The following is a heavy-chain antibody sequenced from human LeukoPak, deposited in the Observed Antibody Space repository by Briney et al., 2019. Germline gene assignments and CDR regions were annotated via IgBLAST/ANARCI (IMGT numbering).Heavy chain of an antibody. D-gene: IGHD2/OR15-2a*01. CDR3: ARDASWIVLYAFDI. CDR2: IKQDGSEK. Sequence: PGGSLRLSCAASGFTFSSYEMNWVRQAPGKGLEWVANIKQDGSEKYYVDSVKGRFTISRDNAKNSLYLQMNSLRAEDTAVYYCARDASWIVLYAFDIWGQGTMVTVSS. V-gene: IGHV3-7*01. J-gene: IGHJ3*02. CDR1: GFTFSSYE.